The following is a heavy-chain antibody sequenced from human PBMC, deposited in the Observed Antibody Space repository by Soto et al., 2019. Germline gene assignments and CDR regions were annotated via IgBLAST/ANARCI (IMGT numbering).Heavy chain of an antibody. J-gene: IGHJ4*02. V-gene: IGHV3-33*01. Sequence: PGASLRLSCAAAGFTFSSYGMHWVRQDPGKGLEWVAVIWYDGSNKYYADSVKGRFTISRDNSKNTLYLQMSSLRAEDTAVYYCARDRGYSSPSHFDYWGQGTLVTVSS. D-gene: IGHD5-12*01. CDR2: IWYDGSNK. CDR1: GFTFSSYG. CDR3: ARDRGYSSPSHFDY.